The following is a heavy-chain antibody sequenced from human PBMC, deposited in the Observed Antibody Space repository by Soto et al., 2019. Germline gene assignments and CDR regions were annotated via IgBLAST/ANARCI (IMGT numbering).Heavy chain of an antibody. CDR3: ARQGYYRTKTYHPSRF. CDR1: GGSVSSSDYY. V-gene: IGHV4-39*01. D-gene: IGHD3-3*01. Sequence: QLQLQESGPGLVKPSETLSLTCTVSGGSVSSSDYYWGWIRQPPGKGLEWIGSIYYSGNTYYNPSLKSRVTISVDTSKTQFSLKLNSVTAADTAVYYCARQGYYRTKTYHPSRFWGQGTLVTVSS. J-gene: IGHJ4*02. CDR2: IYYSGNT.